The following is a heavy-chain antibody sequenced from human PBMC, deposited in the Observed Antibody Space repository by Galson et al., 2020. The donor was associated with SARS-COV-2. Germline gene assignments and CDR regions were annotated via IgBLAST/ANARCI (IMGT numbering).Heavy chain of an antibody. CDR2: TYYRSKWYN. CDR1: GDSVSSDSAA. V-gene: IGHV6-1*01. Sequence: SQTLSLTCAISGDSVSSDSAAWNWIRQSPSRGLEWLGRTYYRSKWYNDYVQTVESRITIKPETSMNQFSLHLDSVTPEDTAIYYCARDFQYSIDYWSHGALVTVSP. J-gene: IGHJ4*01. CDR3: ARDFQYSIDY. D-gene: IGHD6-13*01.